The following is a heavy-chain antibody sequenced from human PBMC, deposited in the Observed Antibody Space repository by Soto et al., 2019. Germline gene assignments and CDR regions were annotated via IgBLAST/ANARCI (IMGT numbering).Heavy chain of an antibody. Sequence: VQLQESGPGLVKPSETLSLTCTVSGGSISTYYWSWIRQPPGKGLEWIGYIYYSGSTNYNPSLKSRVTISVDTSKNQFSLKLSSVSAADTAVYYCARDGSRYDFWSGPYYFDYWGQGTLVTVSS. D-gene: IGHD3-3*01. CDR1: GGSISTYY. V-gene: IGHV4-59*01. CDR3: ARDGSRYDFWSGPYYFDY. J-gene: IGHJ4*02. CDR2: IYYSGST.